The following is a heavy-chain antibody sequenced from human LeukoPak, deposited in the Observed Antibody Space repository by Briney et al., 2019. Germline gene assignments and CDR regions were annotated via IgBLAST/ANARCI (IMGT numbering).Heavy chain of an antibody. J-gene: IGHJ3*02. V-gene: IGHV4-34*09. CDR2: INHSGST. CDR1: GGSFSGYY. Sequence: KPSETLSLTCTVSGGSFSGYYWSWIRQPPGKGLEWIGEINHSGSTNYNPSLKSRVTISVDTSKNQFSLKLSSVTAADTAVYYCARAPGAYCSSTSCYTSGAFDIWGQGTMVTVSS. D-gene: IGHD2-2*02. CDR3: ARAPGAYCSSTSCYTSGAFDI.